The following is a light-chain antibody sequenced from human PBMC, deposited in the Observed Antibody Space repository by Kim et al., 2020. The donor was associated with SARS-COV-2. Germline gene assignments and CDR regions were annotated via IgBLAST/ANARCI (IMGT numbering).Light chain of an antibody. Sequence: SVSPAERAPLPCRASQGVSSNLAWYQQKLGQAPRLLIYGASTGATGIPARFSGSGSGTEFTLTISSLQSEDFAVYYCQQYNNWPYTFGQGTKLEI. CDR1: QGVSSN. J-gene: IGKJ2*01. CDR3: QQYNNWPYT. V-gene: IGKV3-15*01. CDR2: GAS.